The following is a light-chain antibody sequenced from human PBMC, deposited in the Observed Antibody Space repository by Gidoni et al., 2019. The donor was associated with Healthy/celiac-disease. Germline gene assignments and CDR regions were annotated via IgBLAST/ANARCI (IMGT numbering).Light chain of an antibody. CDR2: EVS. CDR3: SLYTSSSTWV. V-gene: IGLV2-18*01. J-gene: IGLJ3*02. CDR1: SSDVGSYNR. Sequence: QSALTQPPSVSGSPGQSVTIPCTGTSSDVGSYNRVSWYQQPPGTAPNLMIYEVSNRPSGVPDRFSGSKSGNTASLTISGLQAEDEADYYCSLYTSSSTWVFGGGTKLTVL.